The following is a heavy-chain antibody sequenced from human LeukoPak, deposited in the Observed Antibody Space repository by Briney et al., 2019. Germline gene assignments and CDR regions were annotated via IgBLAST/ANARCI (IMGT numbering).Heavy chain of an antibody. D-gene: IGHD1-26*01. J-gene: IGHJ4*02. CDR2: INPDGSST. CDR3: ARGVPVVGTIPDY. V-gene: IGHV3-74*01. CDR1: GFTFTTYW. Sequence: GGSLILSCAASGFTFTTYWMHWVRQAPGKGLVWVSRINPDGSSTTYADSVKGRYTISRDNAKNTLYLQMNSLRAEDTAVYYCARGVPVVGTIPDYWGQGTLVTVSS.